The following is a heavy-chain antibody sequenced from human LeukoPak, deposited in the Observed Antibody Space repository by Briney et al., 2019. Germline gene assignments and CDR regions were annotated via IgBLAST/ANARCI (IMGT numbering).Heavy chain of an antibody. V-gene: IGHV4-4*02. CDR1: GGSISGNW. Sequence: PSETLSLTCTVSGGSISGNWWSWVRQSPGKGLEWFGEIYHSGDTNYNPALKSRATISIDKSKNQFSLELNSLTAADTAVYYCTSNGYYSLDSWGQGTLVTVSS. J-gene: IGHJ4*02. CDR3: TSNGYYSLDS. D-gene: IGHD2/OR15-2a*01. CDR2: IYHSGDT.